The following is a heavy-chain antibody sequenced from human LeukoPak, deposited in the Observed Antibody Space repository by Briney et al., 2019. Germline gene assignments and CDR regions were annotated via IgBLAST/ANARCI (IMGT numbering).Heavy chain of an antibody. V-gene: IGHV1-2*02. J-gene: IGHJ4*02. D-gene: IGHD3-22*01. CDR1: GGTFSSYA. CDR3: ARDPTYYYDSSGYYLDY. CDR2: INPNSGGT. Sequence: APVKVSCKASGGTFSSYAISWVRQAPGQGLEWMGWINPNSGGTNYAQKFQGRVTMTRDTSISTAYMELSRLRSDDTAVYYCARDPTYYYDSSGYYLDYWGQGTLVTVSS.